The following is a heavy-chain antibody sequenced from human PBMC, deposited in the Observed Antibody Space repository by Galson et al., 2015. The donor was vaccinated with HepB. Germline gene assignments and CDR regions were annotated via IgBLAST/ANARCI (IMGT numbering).Heavy chain of an antibody. Sequence: SVKVSCKASGFTFTSSAMQWVRQARGQRLEWIGWIVVGSGNTNYAQKFQERVTITRDMSTSTAYMELSSLRSEDTAVYYCAADIASIPAAAGTRFDYWGQGTLVTVSS. CDR3: AADIASIPAAAGTRFDY. D-gene: IGHD6-13*01. CDR2: IVVGSGNT. CDR1: GFTFTSSA. J-gene: IGHJ4*02. V-gene: IGHV1-58*02.